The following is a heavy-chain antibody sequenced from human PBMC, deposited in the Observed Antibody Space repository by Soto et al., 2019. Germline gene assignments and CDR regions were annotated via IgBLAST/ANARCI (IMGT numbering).Heavy chain of an antibody. Sequence: GGSLRLSCAASGFTFSSYGMHWVRQAPGKGLEWVAVISYDGSNKYYADSVKGRFTISRDNSKNTLYLQMNSLRAEDTAVYYCAKDIDPLIRVNYYDSSGYYSFDYWGQGTLVTVSS. J-gene: IGHJ4*02. CDR2: ISYDGSNK. CDR1: GFTFSSYG. D-gene: IGHD3-22*01. V-gene: IGHV3-30*18. CDR3: AKDIDPLIRVNYYDSSGYYSFDY.